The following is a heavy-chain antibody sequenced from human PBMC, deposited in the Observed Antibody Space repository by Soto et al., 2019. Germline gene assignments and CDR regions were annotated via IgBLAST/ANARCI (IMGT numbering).Heavy chain of an antibody. CDR1: GFTFSSYG. D-gene: IGHD6-13*01. V-gene: IGHV3-33*01. CDR2: IWYDGSNK. CDR3: ARDLSSWGYGSSPLSALNDY. Sequence: GGSLRLSCAASGFTFSSYGIHWVRQAPGKGLEWVAVIWYDGSNKYYADSVKGRFTISRDNSKNTLYLQMNSLRAEDTAVYYCARDLSSWGYGSSPLSALNDYWGQGTLVTVSS. J-gene: IGHJ4*02.